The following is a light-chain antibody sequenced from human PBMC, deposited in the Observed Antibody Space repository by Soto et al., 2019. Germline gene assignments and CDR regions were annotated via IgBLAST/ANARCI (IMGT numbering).Light chain of an antibody. Sequence: EIVMTQSPATLSVSPGERATLSCRASQSVSSNLAWYQQKPGQAPRLLIYGASTRATGIPARFSGSGSGTECTLTISSLQSEDFSVYDGQQYNNWPPITFGQGKRLDIK. V-gene: IGKV3-15*01. J-gene: IGKJ5*01. CDR3: QQYNNWPPIT. CDR2: GAS. CDR1: QSVSSN.